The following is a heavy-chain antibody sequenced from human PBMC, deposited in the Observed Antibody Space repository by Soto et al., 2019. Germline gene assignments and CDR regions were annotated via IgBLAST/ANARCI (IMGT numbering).Heavy chain of an antibody. D-gene: IGHD3-16*02. CDR2: IIPIFGTA. V-gene: IGHV1-69*01. CDR1: GGTFSSYA. CDR3: AREGSGGRYHFDY. Sequence: QVQLVQSGAEVKKPGSSVKVSCKASGGTFSSYAISWVRQAPGQGLEWMGGIIPIFGTANYAQKFQVRVRINADESTSTAYMELSSLRSEDIAVYYCAREGSGGRYHFDYCGQGTLVTVSS. J-gene: IGHJ4*02.